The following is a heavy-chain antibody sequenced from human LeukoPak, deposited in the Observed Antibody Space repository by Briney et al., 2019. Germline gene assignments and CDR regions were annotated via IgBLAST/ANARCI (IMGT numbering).Heavy chain of an antibody. CDR2: IDPSDSYT. D-gene: IGHD5-12*01. Sequence: GESLKISCKGSGYSFTSYWISWVRQMPGKGLEWMGTIDPSDSYTNYSPSFQGHVTISADKSISTAYLQWSSLKASDTAMYCCARGGKSAYGWFDPWGQGALVTVSS. CDR3: ARGGKSAYGWFDP. CDR1: GYSFTSYW. J-gene: IGHJ5*02. V-gene: IGHV5-10-1*01.